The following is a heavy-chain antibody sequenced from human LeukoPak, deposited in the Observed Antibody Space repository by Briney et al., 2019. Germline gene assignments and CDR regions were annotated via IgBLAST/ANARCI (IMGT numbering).Heavy chain of an antibody. CDR1: GFTFSSYG. CDR2: IWYAGSNK. D-gene: IGHD3-16*01. CDR3: ARTGGMEAFDI. Sequence: GGSLRLSCIASGFTFSSYGMNWVRQAPGKGLEWVALIWYAGSNKYYADSVKGRFTISRENSKNTLYYKMKSLRTEDTAVYYCARTGGMEAFDIWGQGTMVTVSS. J-gene: IGHJ3*02. V-gene: IGHV3-33*01.